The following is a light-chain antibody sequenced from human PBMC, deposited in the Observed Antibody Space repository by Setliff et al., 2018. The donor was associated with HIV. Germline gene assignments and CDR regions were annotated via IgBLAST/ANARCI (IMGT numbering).Light chain of an antibody. Sequence: QSVLTQPTSTSGTPGQKVTISCSGSGSNIGRNSVFWYQQLPGTAPKLLMYNNDQRPSGVPDRFSGSKSGTSASLAISDLRSGDEADYYCATSDDSLSAVVFGGGTKVTVL. V-gene: IGLV1-47*02. CDR2: NND. CDR1: GSNIGRNS. J-gene: IGLJ2*01. CDR3: ATSDDSLSAVV.